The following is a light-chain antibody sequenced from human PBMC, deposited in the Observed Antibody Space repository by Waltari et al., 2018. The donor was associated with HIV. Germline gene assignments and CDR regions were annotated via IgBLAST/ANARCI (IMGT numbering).Light chain of an antibody. V-gene: IGLV2-23*02. J-gene: IGLJ2*01. CDR2: VVD. CDR1: SRDIGTVNY. Sequence: QSALTQPASVSGSPGQSITISCTGTSRDIGTVNYVPCYQHHPGKAPKLIIYVVDKRPSGVSDRFSGSKSGYTASLTISGLQSEDEADYHCCAFAGPSGLSEVFGGGTKLTVL. CDR3: CAFAGPSGLSEV.